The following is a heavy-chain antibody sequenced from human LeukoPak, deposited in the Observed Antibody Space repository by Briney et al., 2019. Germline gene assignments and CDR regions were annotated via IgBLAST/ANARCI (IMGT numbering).Heavy chain of an antibody. Sequence: KTSETLSLTCTVSGGSITSGSYYWGWIRQPPGRGLEWIGSIYYTGSTYYNPSLKSRVTISIDTSKNQFSLKLSSVTAADTAVYFCARDGERGVRVVVVAAPFDPRGQGTLVTVSS. V-gene: IGHV4-39*07. CDR3: ARDGERGVRVVVVAAPFDP. CDR1: GGSITSGSYY. J-gene: IGHJ5*02. CDR2: IYYTGST. D-gene: IGHD2-15*01.